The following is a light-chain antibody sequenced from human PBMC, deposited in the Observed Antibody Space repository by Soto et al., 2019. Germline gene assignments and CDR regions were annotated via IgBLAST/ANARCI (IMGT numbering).Light chain of an antibody. CDR3: HQYGSSPPYT. CDR2: GAS. Sequence: EIVLTQSPGTLSLSPGERATLSCRASQSVSSSYLAWYQQKPGQAPRLLIYGASSRATGIPARFSGSGSGTDFTLTISRLEPEDFAVYYCHQYGSSPPYTFGPGNKLESK. V-gene: IGKV3-20*01. CDR1: QSVSSSY. J-gene: IGKJ2*01.